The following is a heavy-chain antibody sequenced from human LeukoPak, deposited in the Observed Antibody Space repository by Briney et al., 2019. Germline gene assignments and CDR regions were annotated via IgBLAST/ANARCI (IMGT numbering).Heavy chain of an antibody. V-gene: IGHV1-8*01. CDR3: ARLGYYDYIWGSYRYTELDY. J-gene: IGHJ4*02. CDR1: VYTFTSYD. D-gene: IGHD3-16*02. Sequence: ASVTVSCKASVYTFTSYDINWVRQAPGQGLEWMGWMNPNSGNTGYAQKFQGRVTMTRNTSISTAYMELSSLRSEDTAVYYCARLGYYDYIWGSYRYTELDYWGQGTLVTVSS. CDR2: MNPNSGNT.